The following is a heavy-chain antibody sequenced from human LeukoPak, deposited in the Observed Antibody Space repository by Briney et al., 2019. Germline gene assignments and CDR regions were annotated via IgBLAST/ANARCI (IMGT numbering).Heavy chain of an antibody. Sequence: GESLKISCKGSGYSFTSYWIGWVRQMPGKGLEWMGIIYPGDSDTRYSPSFQGQVTISADKSISTAYLQWSSLKASDTAMYHCARHRRYGDTAMVHYYYYMDVWGKGTTVTVSS. CDR1: GYSFTSYW. J-gene: IGHJ6*03. CDR3: ARHRRYGDTAMVHYYYYMDV. CDR2: IYPGDSDT. D-gene: IGHD5-18*01. V-gene: IGHV5-51*01.